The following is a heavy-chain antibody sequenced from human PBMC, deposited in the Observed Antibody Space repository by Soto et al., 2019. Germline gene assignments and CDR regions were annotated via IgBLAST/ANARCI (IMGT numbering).Heavy chain of an antibody. J-gene: IGHJ4*02. CDR3: ARQRTTVVTQAYSDH. D-gene: IGHD2-21*02. V-gene: IGHV4-39*01. Sequence: SETLSLTCIVSGESISSSSYYWGWIRQPPGKGLEWIGSIYYSGRTYYNPSFKSRVTISIDTSKNQFSLKLSSVTATDTAVYYCARQRTTVVTQAYSDHWGQGALVTVSS. CDR2: IYYSGRT. CDR1: GESISSSSYY.